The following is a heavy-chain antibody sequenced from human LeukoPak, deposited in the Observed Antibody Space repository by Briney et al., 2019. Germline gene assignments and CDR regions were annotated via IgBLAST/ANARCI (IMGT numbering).Heavy chain of an antibody. CDR2: ISGSGGST. CDR3: AKGYDSVSN. CDR1: GFTFSSYA. Sequence: GGSLRLSCAASGFTFSSYAMSWVRRAPGKGLGWVSTISGSGGSTYYADSVKGRFTISRDNSKNTLFLQMNSLRTEDTAVYYCAKGYDSVSNWGQGTLVTVSS. J-gene: IGHJ1*01. V-gene: IGHV3-23*01. D-gene: IGHD3-22*01.